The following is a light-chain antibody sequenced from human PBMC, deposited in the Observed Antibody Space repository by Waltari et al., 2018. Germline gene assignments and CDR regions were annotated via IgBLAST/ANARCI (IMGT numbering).Light chain of an antibody. Sequence: QSALTQPASVSGSPGQSITISCTGTSSDVGGYNYVSWYQQHPGKAPKLRIYDVSNRPSGVSNRFSGSKSGNTASLTISGLQAEDEADYYCSSYTSCSTYVFGTGTKVTVL. CDR1: SSDVGGYNY. V-gene: IGLV2-14*03. CDR2: DVS. J-gene: IGLJ1*01. CDR3: SSYTSCSTYV.